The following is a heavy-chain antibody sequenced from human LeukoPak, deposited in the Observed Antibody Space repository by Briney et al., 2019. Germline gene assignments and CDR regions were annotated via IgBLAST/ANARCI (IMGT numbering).Heavy chain of an antibody. Sequence: GGSLRLSCAVSGFSVSSFGMSWVRQAPGKGLEWISAISVNGETTWYADSVRGRFTISRDNSKNTLYLQLSSLRAEDTAVYYCAQGFSSGWYPYWGQDPWSPSPQ. D-gene: IGHD6-19*01. CDR3: AQGFSSGWYPY. J-gene: IGHJ4*01. CDR2: ISVNGETT. V-gene: IGHV3-23*01. CDR1: GFSVSSFG.